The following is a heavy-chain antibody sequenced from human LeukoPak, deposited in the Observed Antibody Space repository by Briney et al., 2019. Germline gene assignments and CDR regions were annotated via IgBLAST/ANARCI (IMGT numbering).Heavy chain of an antibody. J-gene: IGHJ4*02. CDR2: ISSSSSYI. Sequence: GGSLRLSCAASGFTFSSYSMNWVRQAPGKGLEWVSSISSSSSYIYYADSVKGRFTISRDNAKNSLYLQMNSLRAEDTAVYYCARDLGDYVWGSYRPYDYWGQGTLVTASS. V-gene: IGHV3-21*01. CDR1: GFTFSSYS. CDR3: ARDLGDYVWGSYRPYDY. D-gene: IGHD3-16*02.